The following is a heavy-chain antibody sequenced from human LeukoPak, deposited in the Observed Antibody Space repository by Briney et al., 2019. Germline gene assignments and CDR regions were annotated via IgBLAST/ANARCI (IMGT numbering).Heavy chain of an antibody. V-gene: IGHV4-34*01. D-gene: IGHD6-19*01. J-gene: IGHJ6*03. CDR3: ARVRRKDSSAWFAYFYYNMDV. CDR1: DESFSGYY. CDR2: INHSGST. Sequence: SETLSLTCAAYDESFSGYYWSWIRQPPGKGLEWIGEINHSGSTNYNPSLKSRVTISVDTSKNQFSLKLSSVTAADTALYYCARVRRKDSSAWFAYFYYNMDVWGKGTTVTVSS.